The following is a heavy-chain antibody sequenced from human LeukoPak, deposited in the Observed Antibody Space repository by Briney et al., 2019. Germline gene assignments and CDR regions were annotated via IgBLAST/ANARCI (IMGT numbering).Heavy chain of an antibody. Sequence: SETLSLTCAVYGGSFSGYYWSWIRQPPGKRLEWIGSIYHSGSTYYNPSLKSRVTISVDTSKNQFSLKLSSVTAADTAVYYCARDPYYYGSGSYYFWFDPWGQGTLVTVSS. J-gene: IGHJ5*02. D-gene: IGHD3-10*01. CDR3: ARDPYYYGSGSYYFWFDP. V-gene: IGHV4-34*01. CDR1: GGSFSGYY. CDR2: IYHSGST.